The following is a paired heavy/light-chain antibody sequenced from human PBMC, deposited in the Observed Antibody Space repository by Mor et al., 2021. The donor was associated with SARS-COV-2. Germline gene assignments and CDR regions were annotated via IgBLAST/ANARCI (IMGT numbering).Light chain of an antibody. CDR1: QSLVKSDGNTY. Sequence: IVMTQTPLSSPVTLGQSASISCRSSQSLVKSDGNTYLSWLQQRPGQPPRLLIYKISNRFSGVPDRFSGSGTGTDFTLKISRVEPEDVGVYYCMQATQFPYTFGQGTKLEIK. J-gene: IGKJ2*01. CDR2: KIS. CDR3: MQATQFPYT. V-gene: IGKV2-24*01.
Heavy chain of an antibody. J-gene: IGHJ4*02. CDR2: IYPGDSDT. D-gene: IGHD3-22*01. V-gene: IGHV5-51*01. Sequence: EVQLVQSGAEVKKPGESLKISCKASGYSFTNYWIGWVRQMPGKGLEWMGLIYPGDSDTRYSPSFQGQVTISADKSLSTTYLQWISLEASDTAIYYCARRGPHYDDGSTYKAADYWGQGTLVTVSS. CDR1: GYSFTNYW. CDR3: ARRGPHYDDGSTYKAADY.